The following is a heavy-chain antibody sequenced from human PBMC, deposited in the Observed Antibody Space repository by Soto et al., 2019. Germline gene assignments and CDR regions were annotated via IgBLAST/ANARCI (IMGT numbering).Heavy chain of an antibody. CDR3: AREGEGCSGGSCSGYWFDP. D-gene: IGHD2-15*01. Sequence: SVKVSCKASGGTFSSYAISWVRQAPGQGLEWMGGIIPIFGTANYAQKFQGRVTITADESTSTAYMELSSLRSEDTAVYYCAREGEGCSGGSCSGYWFDPWGQGTLVTVSS. J-gene: IGHJ5*02. CDR1: GGTFSSYA. CDR2: IIPIFGTA. V-gene: IGHV1-69*13.